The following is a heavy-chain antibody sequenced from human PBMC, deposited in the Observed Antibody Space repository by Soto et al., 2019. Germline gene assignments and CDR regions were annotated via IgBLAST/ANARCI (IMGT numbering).Heavy chain of an antibody. CDR2: IWYDGSNK. D-gene: IGHD3-3*01. J-gene: IGHJ4*02. Sequence: QVQLVESGGGVVQPGRSLRLSCAASGFTFSSYGMHWVRQAPGKGLEWVAVIWYDGSNKYYADSVKGRFTISRDNSKNTLYLQMNSLRAEDTAVYYCARDTEIFGVVRHFDYWGQGTLVTVSS. CDR3: ARDTEIFGVVRHFDY. V-gene: IGHV3-33*01. CDR1: GFTFSSYG.